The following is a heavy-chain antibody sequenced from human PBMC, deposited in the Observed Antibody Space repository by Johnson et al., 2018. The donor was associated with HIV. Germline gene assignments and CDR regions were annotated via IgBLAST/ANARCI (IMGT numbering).Heavy chain of an antibody. CDR1: GFTFSNAW. Sequence: VQLVESGGGLVKPWGSLRLSCAASGFTFSNAWMSWVRQAPGKGLEWVGRIKSKTDGGTTDYAAPVKGRFTISRDDSKNTLYLQMNSLKTEDTAVYYCTTDPWGSDAFDIWGQGTMVTVSS. CDR2: IKSKTDGGTT. CDR3: TTDPWGSDAFDI. D-gene: IGHD7-27*01. V-gene: IGHV3-15*01. J-gene: IGHJ3*02.